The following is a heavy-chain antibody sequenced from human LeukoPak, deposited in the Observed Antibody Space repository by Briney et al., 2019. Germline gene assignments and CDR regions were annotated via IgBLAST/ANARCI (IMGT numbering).Heavy chain of an antibody. CDR2: ISYDGSNN. CDR1: GFTFSSYA. V-gene: IGHV3-30-3*01. CDR3: ARTGGRAYFDY. D-gene: IGHD4-23*01. Sequence: GRSLRLSCAASGFTFSSYAMHWVRQAPGKGLEWVAIISYDGSNNYYADSVKGRFTISRDNSKNTLYLQMNSLRVEDTAVYYCARTGGRAYFDYWGQGTLVTVSS. J-gene: IGHJ4*02.